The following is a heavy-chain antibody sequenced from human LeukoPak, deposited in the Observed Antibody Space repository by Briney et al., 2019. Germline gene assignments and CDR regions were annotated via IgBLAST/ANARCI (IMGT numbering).Heavy chain of an antibody. CDR3: ARGDCSGGSCYLSLTTIDY. D-gene: IGHD2-15*01. J-gene: IGHJ4*02. V-gene: IGHV3-48*03. CDR2: ISSSGSDI. Sequence: PGGSLRLSCAASGFTFSNYEMHWVRQAPGKGLEWVSYISSSGSDIYYADSVKGRFTISRDNAKNSLYLHMNSLRAEDTAVYYCARGDCSGGSCYLSLTTIDYWGQGTLVTVSS. CDR1: GFTFSNYE.